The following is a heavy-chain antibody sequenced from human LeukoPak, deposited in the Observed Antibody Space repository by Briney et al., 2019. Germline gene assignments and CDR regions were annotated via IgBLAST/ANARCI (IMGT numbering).Heavy chain of an antibody. CDR1: GFTFSSYG. CDR3: ANGYGWMDV. Sequence: TGGSLRLSCAASGFTFSSYGMHWVRQAPGKGLEWVVVISYDGSNKYYTDSVKGRFTISRDNSKNTLDLQMNSLRAEDTAVYYCANGYGWMDVWGQGTTVTVSS. D-gene: IGHD3-16*01. J-gene: IGHJ6*02. V-gene: IGHV3-30*18. CDR2: ISYDGSNK.